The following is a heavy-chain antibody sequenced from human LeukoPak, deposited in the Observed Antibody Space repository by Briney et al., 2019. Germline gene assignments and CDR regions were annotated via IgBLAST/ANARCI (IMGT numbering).Heavy chain of an antibody. V-gene: IGHV4-34*01. CDR2: INHSGST. CDR1: GGSFSGYY. J-gene: IGHJ6*03. Sequence: SETLSLTCAVYGGSFSGYYWTWIRQPPGKGLEWIGEINHSGSTNYNPSLKSRVTISVDTSKNQFSLILSSVTAADTAVYYCARKRYMDVWGKGTKVTISS. CDR3: ARKRYMDV.